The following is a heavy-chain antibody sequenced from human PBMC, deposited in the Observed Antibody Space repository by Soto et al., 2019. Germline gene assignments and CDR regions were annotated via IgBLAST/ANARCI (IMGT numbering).Heavy chain of an antibody. V-gene: IGHV4-61*01. CDR3: ARTLITAAGYFHH. D-gene: IGHD6-13*01. J-gene: IGHJ1*01. Sequence: QVQLQESGPGLVKPSETLSLTCTVSGGSVSSGSYYWSWIRQPPGKGLEWTGYVYYSGSTNYNPSLKSRVTISVNTSKNQFSLKLSSVTAADTAVYYCARTLITAAGYFHHWGQGTLVTVSS. CDR1: GGSVSSGSYY. CDR2: VYYSGST.